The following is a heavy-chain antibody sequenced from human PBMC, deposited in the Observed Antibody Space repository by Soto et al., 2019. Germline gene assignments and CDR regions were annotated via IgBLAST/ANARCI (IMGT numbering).Heavy chain of an antibody. D-gene: IGHD5-18*01. CDR1: VDSISSYY. V-gene: IGHV4-59*01. CDR2: IYYSGST. Sequence: SETLSLTCTVSVDSISSYYWSWIRQPPGKGLEWIGYIYYSGSTNYNPSLKSRVTISVDTSKNQFSLKLSSVTAADTAVYYCARGTDMGFFQHWGQGTLVTVSS. J-gene: IGHJ1*01. CDR3: ARGTDMGFFQH.